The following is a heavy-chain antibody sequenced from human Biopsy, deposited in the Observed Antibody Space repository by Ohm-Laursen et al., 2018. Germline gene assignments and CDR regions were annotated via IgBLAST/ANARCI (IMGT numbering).Heavy chain of an antibody. CDR2: INHSGRT. D-gene: IGHD3-22*01. J-gene: IGHJ6*02. Sequence: GTLSLTCAVYGESFNGYYWSWIRQTPGKGLEWIGEINHSGRTNYNPSLKSRVTISVDTSKNQFSLKVGSVTAAYTAVYYCVRGVDYYDPYHYYALDVWGQGTTVTVSS. CDR1: GESFNGYY. CDR3: VRGVDYYDPYHYYALDV. V-gene: IGHV4-34*01.